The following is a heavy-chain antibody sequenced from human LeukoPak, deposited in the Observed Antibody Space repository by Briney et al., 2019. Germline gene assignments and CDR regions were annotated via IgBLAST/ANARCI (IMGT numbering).Heavy chain of an antibody. Sequence: GGSLRLSCAASGFTVSSNYMSWVRQAPGKGLEWVSVIYSGGSTYYADSVKGRFTISRDNSKNTLYLQMNSLRAEDTAVYYCARNLIPEQLVLNFWGQGTLVTVSS. CDR1: GFTVSSNY. D-gene: IGHD6-13*01. J-gene: IGHJ4*02. CDR3: ARNLIPEQLVLNF. CDR2: IYSGGST. V-gene: IGHV3-53*01.